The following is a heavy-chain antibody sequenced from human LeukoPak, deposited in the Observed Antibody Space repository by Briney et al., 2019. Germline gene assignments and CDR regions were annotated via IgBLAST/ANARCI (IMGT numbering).Heavy chain of an antibody. CDR3: ARDRDIVVVPAGGWFDP. CDR2: INPNSGGT. J-gene: IGHJ5*02. Sequence: ASVNVSCKASGYTFTGYYMHWVRQAPGQGLEWMGWINPNSGGTNYAQKFQGRVTMTRDTSISTAYMELSRLRSDDTAVYYCARDRDIVVVPAGGWFDPWGQGTLVTVSS. D-gene: IGHD2-2*01. CDR1: GYTFTGYY. V-gene: IGHV1-2*02.